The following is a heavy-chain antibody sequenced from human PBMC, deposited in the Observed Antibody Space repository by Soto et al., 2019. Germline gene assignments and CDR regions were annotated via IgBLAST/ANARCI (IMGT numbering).Heavy chain of an antibody. D-gene: IGHD2-21*02. CDR2: ISYDGSNK. Sequence: QVQLVESGGGVVQPGRSLRLSCAASGFTFSSYAMHWVRQAPGKGLEWVAVISYDGSNKYYADSVKGRFTISRDNSKNTLYLQRNSLRAEDTAVYYCARDAHAYCGGDCYPYFDCWGQGTLVTVSS. J-gene: IGHJ4*02. CDR3: ARDAHAYCGGDCYPYFDC. CDR1: GFTFSSYA. V-gene: IGHV3-30-3*01.